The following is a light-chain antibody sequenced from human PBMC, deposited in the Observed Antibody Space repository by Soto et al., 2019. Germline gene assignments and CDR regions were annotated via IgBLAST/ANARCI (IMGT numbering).Light chain of an antibody. V-gene: IGLV4-69*01. CDR2: LNSDGSH. Sequence: QPVLTQPPSASASLGASVKLTCTLSSGHNSYAIAWHQQQPEKGPRYLMKLNSDGSHSKGDGIPDRFSGSSSGAERYLTISSLQSEDEADYYCQTRSTDIRVFCGGTKLTV. CDR3: QTRSTDIRV. CDR1: SGHNSYA. J-gene: IGLJ3*02.